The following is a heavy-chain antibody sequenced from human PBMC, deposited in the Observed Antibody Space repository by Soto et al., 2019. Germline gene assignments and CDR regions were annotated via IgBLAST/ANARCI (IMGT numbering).Heavy chain of an antibody. CDR1: GGSISSGGYY. CDR2: IYYSGST. D-gene: IGHD6-13*01. Sequence: SETLSLTCTVSGGSISSGGYYWSWIRQHPGKGLEWIGYIYYSGSTYYNPSLKSRVTISVDTSKNQFSLKLSSVTAADTAVYYCARLVPPTWLDPWGQGTLVTVSS. V-gene: IGHV4-31*03. J-gene: IGHJ5*02. CDR3: ARLVPPTWLDP.